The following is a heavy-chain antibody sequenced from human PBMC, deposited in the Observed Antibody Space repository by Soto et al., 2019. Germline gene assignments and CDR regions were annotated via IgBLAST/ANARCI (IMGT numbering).Heavy chain of an antibody. J-gene: IGHJ4*01. D-gene: IGHD3-9*01. CDR1: GYTFTSYG. CDR2: ISAYNGNT. CDR3: ARFFEYGILTGTLFDY. V-gene: IGHV1-18*01. Sequence: ASVKVSCKASGYTFTSYGISWVRQAPGQGLEWMGWISAYNGNTNYAQKLQGRVTMTTDTSTSTAYMELRSLRSDDTAVYYCARFFEYGILTGTLFDYWGQGTLVTVSS.